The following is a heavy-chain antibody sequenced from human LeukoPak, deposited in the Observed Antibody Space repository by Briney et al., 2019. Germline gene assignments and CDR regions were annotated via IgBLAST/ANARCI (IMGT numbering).Heavy chain of an antibody. D-gene: IGHD6-19*01. V-gene: IGHV3-30*04. J-gene: IGHJ4*02. CDR3: ARDEFSGWYGYYFDY. CDR1: GITFSSYA. Sequence: GRSLRLSCAASGITFSSYAMHWVRQAPGKGLEWVAVISYDGSNKYYADSVKGRFTISRDNSKNTLYLQMNSLRAEDTAVYYCARDEFSGWYGYYFDYWGQGTLVTVSS. CDR2: ISYDGSNK.